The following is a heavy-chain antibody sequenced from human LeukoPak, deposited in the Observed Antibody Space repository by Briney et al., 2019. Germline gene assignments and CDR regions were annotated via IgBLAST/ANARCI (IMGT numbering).Heavy chain of an antibody. J-gene: IGHJ6*02. Sequence: SETLSLTCTVSGGSISSYYWSWIRQPPGKGLEWIGYIYYSGSTNYKPSLKSRVTLSVDTSKNQSSLKLNSVTAADTAVYYCARGVDYDNNYFQYGMDVWGRGTTVTVSS. CDR2: IYYSGST. D-gene: IGHD3-9*01. CDR3: ARGVDYDNNYFQYGMDV. CDR1: GGSISSYY. V-gene: IGHV4-59*01.